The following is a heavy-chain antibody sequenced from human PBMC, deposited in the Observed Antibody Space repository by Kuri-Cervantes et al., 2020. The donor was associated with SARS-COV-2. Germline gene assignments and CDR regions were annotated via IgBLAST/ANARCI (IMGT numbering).Heavy chain of an antibody. CDR3: AIAHTGSYYPLDF. CDR2: ISYDGSNK. Sequence: GESLKISCAASGFTFSSYGMHWVRQAPGKGLEWVAVISYDGSNKYYADSVKGRFSISRENSNNTLYLQMNSLSDEDTAVYFCAIAHTGSYYPLDFWGQGILVTVSS. J-gene: IGHJ4*02. D-gene: IGHD1-26*01. CDR1: GFTFSSYG. V-gene: IGHV3-30*03.